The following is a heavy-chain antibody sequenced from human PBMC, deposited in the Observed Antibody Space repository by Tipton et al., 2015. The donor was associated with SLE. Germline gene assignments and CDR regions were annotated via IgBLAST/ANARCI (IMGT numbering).Heavy chain of an antibody. CDR2: ISSSSSYT. V-gene: IGHV3-11*06. J-gene: IGHJ4*02. Sequence: QLVQSGGGLVQPGGSLRLSCAASGFTFSDYYMSWIRQAPGKGLEWVSYISSSSSYTNYADSVKGRFTISRDNAKNSLYLQMNSLRAEDTAVYYCARDGSPLRFLEWLPEDYWGQGTLVTVSS. D-gene: IGHD3-3*01. CDR3: ARDGSPLRFLEWLPEDY. CDR1: GFTFSDYY.